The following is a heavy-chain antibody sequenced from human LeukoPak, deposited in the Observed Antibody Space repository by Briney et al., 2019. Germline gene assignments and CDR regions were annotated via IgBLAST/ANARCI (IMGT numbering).Heavy chain of an antibody. Sequence: EASVKVSCKASGYTFTTYDISWVRQAPGQGLEWMGWINTNNGNTNYGQKFQGRVTMTTDTSTTSAYMELRSLRSDDTAVYYCARDSWKWSFDYWGQGTLVTVSS. CDR1: GYTFTTYD. CDR2: INTNNGNT. V-gene: IGHV1-18*01. D-gene: IGHD1-1*01. J-gene: IGHJ4*02. CDR3: ARDSWKWSFDY.